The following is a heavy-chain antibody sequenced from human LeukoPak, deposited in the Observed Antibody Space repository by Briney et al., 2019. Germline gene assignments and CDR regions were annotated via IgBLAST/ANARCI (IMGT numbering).Heavy chain of an antibody. Sequence: GASVKVSCKASGYTFTGYYMHWVRQAPGQGLEWMGWINPNSGGTNYAQKFQGRVTMTRDTSTSTVYMELSSLRSEDTAFYYCARGVHVRVYDSNPHYGHYWGQGTLVTVSS. CDR1: GYTFTGYY. J-gene: IGHJ4*02. D-gene: IGHD3-22*01. CDR2: INPNSGGT. V-gene: IGHV1-2*02. CDR3: ARGVHVRVYDSNPHYGHY.